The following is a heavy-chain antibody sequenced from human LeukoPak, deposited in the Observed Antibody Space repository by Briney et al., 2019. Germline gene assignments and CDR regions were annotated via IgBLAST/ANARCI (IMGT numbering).Heavy chain of an antibody. CDR3: ARGYFWSGYLDYFDY. Sequence: SETLSLTCTVSGGSISSYYWSWIRQPPGKGLEWIGYIYTSGSTNYNPSLKSRVTISVDTSKNQFSLKLSSVTAADTAVYYCARGYFWSGYLDYFDYWGQGTLVTVSS. CDR1: GGSISSYY. D-gene: IGHD3-3*01. J-gene: IGHJ4*02. V-gene: IGHV4-4*09. CDR2: IYTSGST.